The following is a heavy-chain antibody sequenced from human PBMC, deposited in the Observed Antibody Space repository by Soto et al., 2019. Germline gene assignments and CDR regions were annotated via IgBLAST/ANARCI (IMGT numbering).Heavy chain of an antibody. CDR2: IYYSGST. CDR3: ARALLGNDMTTGKTDY. V-gene: IGHV4-31*03. J-gene: IGHJ4*02. CDR1: GGSISSGGYY. D-gene: IGHD4-17*01. Sequence: QVQLQESGPGLVKPSQTLSLTCTVSGGSISSGGYYWSWIRQHPGKGLEWIGYIYYSGSTYYNPSLKSRVPISVDPSKNQFSLKLSSVTAADTAVYYCARALLGNDMTTGKTDYWGQGTLVTVSS.